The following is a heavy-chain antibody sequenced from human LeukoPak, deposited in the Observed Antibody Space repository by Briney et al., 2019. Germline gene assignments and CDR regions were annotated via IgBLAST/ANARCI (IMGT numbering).Heavy chain of an antibody. V-gene: IGHV3-23*01. CDR3: AEGGISAVGDFDY. D-gene: IGHD6-13*01. Sequence: GGSLRLSCAASGFSFSSYAMSWARQAPGKGLEWVSVISNSGGSTDYADSVKGRFTISRDNSKNTLYLQMNSLRAEDTAVYYCAEGGISAVGDFDYWGQGTLVTVSS. CDR1: GFSFSSYA. J-gene: IGHJ4*02. CDR2: ISNSGGST.